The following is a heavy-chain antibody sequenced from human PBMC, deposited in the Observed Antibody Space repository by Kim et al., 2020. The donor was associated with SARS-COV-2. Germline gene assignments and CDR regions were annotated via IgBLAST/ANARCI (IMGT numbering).Heavy chain of an antibody. CDR1: GGSISSSSYY. CDR2: IYYSGST. Sequence: SETLSLTCTVSGGSISSSSYYWGWIRQPPGKGLEWIGSIYYSGSTYYNPSLKSRVTISVDTSKNQFSLKLSSVTAADTAVYYCARRTTVKDAFDIWGQGTMVTVSS. V-gene: IGHV4-39*01. J-gene: IGHJ3*02. D-gene: IGHD4-17*01. CDR3: ARRTTVKDAFDI.